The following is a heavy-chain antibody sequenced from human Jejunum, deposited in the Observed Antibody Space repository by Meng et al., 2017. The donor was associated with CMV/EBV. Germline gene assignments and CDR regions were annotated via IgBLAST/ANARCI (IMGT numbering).Heavy chain of an antibody. D-gene: IGHD3-22*01. J-gene: IGHJ4*02. CDR1: GFPLNSYS. V-gene: IGHV3-33*01. CDR3: ARDNDGSSHYSQFDY. Sequence: SGFPLNSYSVHRVRQFPGKGLEWVAVLWYDGSRKYFADAVQGRFSISRDDSKNTVYLQMNSLRAEDTAVYYCARDNDGSSHYSQFDYWGQGTLVTVSS. CDR2: LWYDGSRK.